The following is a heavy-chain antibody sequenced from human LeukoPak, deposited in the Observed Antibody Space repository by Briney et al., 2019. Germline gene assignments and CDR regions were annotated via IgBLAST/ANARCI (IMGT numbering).Heavy chain of an antibody. CDR1: GYDLISYT. J-gene: IGHJ4*02. CDR3: ARDISRGALGAYGPFDF. Sequence: ASVKVSSKASGYDLISYTIHWVRQAPGQRLEWMGWSNPGNGHSDYSQGFQGRVTISFDTSANTAYMELTSLTSEDTAVYFCARDISRGALGAYGPFDFWGQGTLVAVSS. V-gene: IGHV1-3*01. CDR2: SNPGNGHS. D-gene: IGHD3-16*01.